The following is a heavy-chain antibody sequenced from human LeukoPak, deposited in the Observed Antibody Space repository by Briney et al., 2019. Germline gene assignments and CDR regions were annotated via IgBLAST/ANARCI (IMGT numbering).Heavy chain of an antibody. CDR3: ARDQVGAISRFDI. Sequence: SETLSLTYTVSGGSISSSSYYWGWIRQPPGKGLEWIGSIYYSGSTYYNPSLKSRVTISVDTSKNQFSLKLSSVTAADTAVYYCARDQVGAISRFDIWDQGTMVTVSS. CDR1: GGSISSSSYY. CDR2: IYYSGST. J-gene: IGHJ3*02. V-gene: IGHV4-39*07. D-gene: IGHD1-26*01.